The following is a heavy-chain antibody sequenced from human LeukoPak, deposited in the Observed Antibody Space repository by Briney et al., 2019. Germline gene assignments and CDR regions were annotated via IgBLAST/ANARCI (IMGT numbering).Heavy chain of an antibody. CDR3: ARLFWRCYAIPQPEDY. CDR1: GFTFSSYG. Sequence: GGSLRLSCAASGFTFSSYGMHWVRQAPGKGLEGVAFIRYDGSNKYYADSVKGRFTISRDNSKNTLYLQMNSLRAEGAAVYYCARLFWRCYAIPQPEDYGGRGALVTVSS. D-gene: IGHD3-16*01. J-gene: IGHJ4*02. V-gene: IGHV3-30*02. CDR2: IRYDGSNK.